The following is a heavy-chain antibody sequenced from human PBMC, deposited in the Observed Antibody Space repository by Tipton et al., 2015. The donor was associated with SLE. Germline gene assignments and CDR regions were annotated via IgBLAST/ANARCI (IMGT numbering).Heavy chain of an antibody. V-gene: IGHV3-30*04. D-gene: IGHD6-13*01. CDR2: ISYDGSNK. J-gene: IGHJ4*02. CDR1: GFTFSSYA. Sequence: SLRLSCAASGFTFSSYAMHWVRQAPGKGLEWVAVISYDGSNKYYADSVKGRFTISRDNSKNTLYLQMNSLRAEDTAVYYCARMALHSSIWYIPLFDCWGQGTLVTVSS. CDR3: ARMALHSSIWYIPLFDC.